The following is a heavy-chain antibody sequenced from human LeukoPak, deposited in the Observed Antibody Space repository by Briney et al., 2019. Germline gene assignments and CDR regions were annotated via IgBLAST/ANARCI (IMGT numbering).Heavy chain of an antibody. D-gene: IGHD2-15*01. J-gene: IGHJ6*02. V-gene: IGHV3-48*03. CDR3: AKVEGYCSGGSCYRTHYYYGMDV. Sequence: GGSLRLSCAASGFTFSSYEMNWVRQAPGKGLEWVSYISSSGSTIYYADSVKGRFTISRDNAKNSLYLQMNSLRAEDTAVYYCAKVEGYCSGGSCYRTHYYYGMDVWGQGTTVTVSS. CDR1: GFTFSSYE. CDR2: ISSSGSTI.